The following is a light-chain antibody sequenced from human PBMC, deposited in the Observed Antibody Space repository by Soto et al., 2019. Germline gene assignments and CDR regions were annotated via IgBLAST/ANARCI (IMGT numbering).Light chain of an antibody. Sequence: DIQMTQYPSTLSASVGERVTISCRASQSVNNWLAWYQRKPGKAPKLLIHDASTLESGIPSRFSGSGSGTEFTLTISSLQPDDCATYYCQQYNSYWTFGQGTKVEIK. CDR2: DAS. J-gene: IGKJ1*01. CDR3: QQYNSYWT. V-gene: IGKV1-5*01. CDR1: QSVNNW.